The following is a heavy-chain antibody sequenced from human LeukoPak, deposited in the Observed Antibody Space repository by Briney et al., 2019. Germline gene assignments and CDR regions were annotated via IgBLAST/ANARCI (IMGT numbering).Heavy chain of an antibody. CDR1: GGSISSSSYY. V-gene: IGHV4-39*07. D-gene: IGHD3-10*01. J-gene: IGHJ4*02. Sequence: SETLSLTCTVSGGSISSSSYYWGWIRQPPGKGLEWIGSIYYSGSTNYNPSLKSRVTISVDTSKNQFSLKLSSVTAADTAVYYCARVPPRYGSVALDYWGQGTLVTVSS. CDR3: ARVPPRYGSVALDY. CDR2: IYYSGST.